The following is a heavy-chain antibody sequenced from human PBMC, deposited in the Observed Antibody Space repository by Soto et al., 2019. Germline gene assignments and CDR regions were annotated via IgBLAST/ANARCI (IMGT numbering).Heavy chain of an antibody. V-gene: IGHV1-8*01. J-gene: IGHJ3*01. D-gene: IGHD2-8*01. Sequence: ASVKVSCKASGYTFTSYDINWVRQATGQGLEWMGWMNPNSGNTGYAQKFQGRVTMTRNTSISTVYLQMNSLRAEDTAVYYCAKDCHGVGTFDDCGQGT. CDR1: GYTFTSYD. CDR3: AKDCHGVGTFDD. CDR2: MNPNSGNT.